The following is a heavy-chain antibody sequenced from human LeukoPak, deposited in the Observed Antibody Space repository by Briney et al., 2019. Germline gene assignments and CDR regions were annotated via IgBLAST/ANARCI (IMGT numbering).Heavy chain of an antibody. CDR3: ARDSITGATLAY. D-gene: IGHD1-26*01. Sequence: GGSLRLSCAASGFTVSSDYMSWVRQAPGKGLEWVSIIYRGDKAYYADSVKGRFTISRDSSKNTLYLQMNSLRAEDTAIYYCARDSITGATLAYWGQGTLVTVSS. J-gene: IGHJ4*02. CDR2: IYRGDKA. V-gene: IGHV3-53*01. CDR1: GFTVSSDY.